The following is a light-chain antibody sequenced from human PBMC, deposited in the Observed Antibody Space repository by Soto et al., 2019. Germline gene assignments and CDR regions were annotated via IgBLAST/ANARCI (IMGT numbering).Light chain of an antibody. V-gene: IGKV3-20*01. CDR3: QQYGRSPL. CDR2: ATS. CDR1: ESIINDY. J-gene: IGKJ5*01. Sequence: EFVLTQSPGTLSLSPGETATLSCRASESIINDYSAWYQQRPGQPPRLLIYATSKRDPGIPDRFSGSGSGTDFALTISRLEPEDCAVYYCQQYGRSPLFGQGTRLEI.